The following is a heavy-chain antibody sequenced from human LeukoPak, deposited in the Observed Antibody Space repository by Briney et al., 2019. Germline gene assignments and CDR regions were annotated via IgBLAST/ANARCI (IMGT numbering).Heavy chain of an antibody. V-gene: IGHV1-2*02. J-gene: IGHJ1*01. D-gene: IGHD6-6*01. CDR2: INPNSGGT. CDR3: ARYSSSSPFQH. CDR1: GYTFTGYY. Sequence: ASVKVSCKASGYTFTGYYMHWVRQAPGQGREWMGWINPNSGGTNYAQKFQGRVTMTRDTSVSTAYMELSRLRSDDTAVYYCARYSSSSPFQHWGQGTLVTVSS.